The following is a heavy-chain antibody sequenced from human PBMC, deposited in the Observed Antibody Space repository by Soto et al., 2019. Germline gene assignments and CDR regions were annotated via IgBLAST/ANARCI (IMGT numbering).Heavy chain of an antibody. CDR3: ARVSMVRGTEPDY. CDR1: GYTFTGYY. V-gene: IGHV1-2*04. D-gene: IGHD3-10*01. Sequence: ASVKVSCKASGYTFTGYYMHWVRQAPGQGLEWMGWINPNSGGTNYAQKFQGWVTMTRDTSISTAYMELSRLRPDDTAVYYCARVSMVRGTEPDYWGQGTLVTVSS. J-gene: IGHJ4*02. CDR2: INPNSGGT.